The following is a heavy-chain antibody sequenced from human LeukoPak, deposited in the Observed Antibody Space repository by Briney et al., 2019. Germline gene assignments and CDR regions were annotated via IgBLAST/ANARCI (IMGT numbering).Heavy chain of an antibody. D-gene: IGHD3-10*01. CDR1: GFAFSSYA. CDR3: ARDHYSGSGQFDY. CDR2: ISHDGNNK. V-gene: IGHV3-30-3*01. J-gene: IGHJ4*02. Sequence: GGSLRLSCAASGFAFSSYAMPWVRQSPGKGLEGWAVISHDGNNKYYADSVKGRFTISRDNSKNTLYLEMNSLRAEDTAVYYCARDHYSGSGQFDYWGQGTLVTVSS.